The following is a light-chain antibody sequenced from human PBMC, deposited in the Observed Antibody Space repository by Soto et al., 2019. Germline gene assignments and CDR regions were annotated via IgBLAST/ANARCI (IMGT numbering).Light chain of an antibody. CDR1: SSDVGGYNY. Sequence: QSALTQPRSVSGSPGQSVTISCTGTSSDVGGYNYVSWYQQHPDKAPKLMIYDVSKRPSGVPDRFSGSKSGNTASLTISGLQAEDEADYYCCSDAGSYTYVFGTGTKVTVL. J-gene: IGLJ1*01. CDR2: DVS. CDR3: CSDAGSYTYV. V-gene: IGLV2-11*01.